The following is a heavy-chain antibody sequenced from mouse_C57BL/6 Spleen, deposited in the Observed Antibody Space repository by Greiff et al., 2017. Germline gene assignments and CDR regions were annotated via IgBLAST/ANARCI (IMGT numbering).Heavy chain of an antibody. V-gene: IGHV1-64*01. J-gene: IGHJ1*03. CDR2: IHPNSGST. CDR1: GYTFTSYW. D-gene: IGHD2-5*01. Sequence: QVQLQQPGAELVKPGASVQLSCKASGYTFTSYWMHWVKQRPGQGLEWIGMIHPNSGSTNYNEKFKSKATLTVDKSSSTAYMQLSSLTSEDSAVYYCAYRNPRYFEVWGTGTTVTVSS. CDR3: AYRNPRYFEV.